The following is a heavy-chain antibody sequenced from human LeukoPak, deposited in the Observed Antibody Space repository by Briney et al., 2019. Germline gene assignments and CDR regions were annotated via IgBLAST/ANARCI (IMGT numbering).Heavy chain of an antibody. CDR3: ARGLLGGYSGYDYYFDY. CDR2: IYYSGST. J-gene: IGHJ4*02. V-gene: IGHV4-39*01. D-gene: IGHD5-12*01. CDR1: GGSISSSSYY. Sequence: PSETLSLTCTVSGGSISSSSYYWGWIRQPPGKGLEWIGSIYYSGSTYYNPSLKSRVTISVDTSKNQFSLKLSSVTAADTAVYYCARGLLGGYSGYDYYFDYWGQGALVTVSP.